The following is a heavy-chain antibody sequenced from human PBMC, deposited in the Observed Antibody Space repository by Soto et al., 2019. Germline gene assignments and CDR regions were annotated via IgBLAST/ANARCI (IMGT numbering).Heavy chain of an antibody. CDR3: ARDGGYGSGSREDY. CDR2: IWYDGSNK. J-gene: IGHJ4*02. Sequence: QVQLVESGGGVVQPGRSLRLSCAASGFSFSSYGMHWVRQAPGKGLEWVAIIWYDGSNKYYADSVKGRFTISRDNSKNTLYLQMNSLSAEDTAVYYCARDGGYGSGSREDYWGQGTLVTVSS. V-gene: IGHV3-33*01. D-gene: IGHD3-10*01. CDR1: GFSFSSYG.